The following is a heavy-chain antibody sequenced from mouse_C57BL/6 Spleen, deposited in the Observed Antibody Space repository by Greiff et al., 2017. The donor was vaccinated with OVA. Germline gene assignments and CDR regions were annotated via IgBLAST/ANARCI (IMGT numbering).Heavy chain of an antibody. V-gene: IGHV3-6*01. J-gene: IGHJ1*03. Sequence: EVKLQESGPGLVKPSQSLSLTCSVTGYSITSGYYWNWIRQFPGNKLEWMGYISYDGSNNYNPSLKNRISITRDTSKNQFFLKLNSVTTEDTATYYCARDLSLLSYFDVWGTGTTVTVSS. D-gene: IGHD2-10*01. CDR1: GYSITSGYY. CDR2: ISYDGSN. CDR3: ARDLSLLSYFDV.